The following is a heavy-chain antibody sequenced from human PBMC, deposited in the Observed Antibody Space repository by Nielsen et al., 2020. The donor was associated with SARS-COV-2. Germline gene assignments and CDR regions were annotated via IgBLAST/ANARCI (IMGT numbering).Heavy chain of an antibody. CDR2: IYHSGST. J-gene: IGHJ6*02. Sequence: WIRQPPGKGLEWIGEIYHSGSTNYNPSLKSRVTISVDTSKNQFSLKLSSVTAADTAVYYCARGFRGHYDFWSGLGGMDVWGQGTTVTVSS. V-gene: IGHV4-4*02. D-gene: IGHD3-3*01. CDR3: ARGFRGHYDFWSGLGGMDV.